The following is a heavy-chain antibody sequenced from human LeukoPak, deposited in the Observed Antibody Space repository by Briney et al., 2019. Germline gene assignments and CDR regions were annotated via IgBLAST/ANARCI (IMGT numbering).Heavy chain of an antibody. Sequence: ASVNVSCKASGYTFTSYGISWVRQAPGQGLEWMGWISAYNGNTNYAQKLQGRVTMTTDTSTSTAYMELRSLRSDDTAVYYCARVFLVGATMLVAGSRFDYWGQGTLVTVSS. V-gene: IGHV1-18*01. CDR3: ARVFLVGATMLVAGSRFDY. CDR1: GYTFTSYG. D-gene: IGHD1-26*01. CDR2: ISAYNGNT. J-gene: IGHJ4*02.